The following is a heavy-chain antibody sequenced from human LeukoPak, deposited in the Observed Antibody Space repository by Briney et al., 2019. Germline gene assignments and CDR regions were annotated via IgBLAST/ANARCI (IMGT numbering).Heavy chain of an antibody. J-gene: IGHJ6*02. CDR1: GGTFSSYD. CDR2: MNPNSGNT. V-gene: IGHV1-8*02. D-gene: IGHD2-15*01. Sequence: GASVKVSCKASGGTFSSYDINWVRQATGQGLEWMGWMNPNSGNTGYAQKFQGRVTMTRNTSISTAYMELSSLRSEDTAVYYCARGRARGIVVVVAATLGGYYGMDVWGQGTTVTVS. CDR3: ARGRARGIVVVVAATLGGYYGMDV.